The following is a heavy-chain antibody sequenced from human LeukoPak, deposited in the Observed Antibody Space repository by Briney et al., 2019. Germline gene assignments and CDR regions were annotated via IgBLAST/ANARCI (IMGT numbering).Heavy chain of an antibody. CDR2: INSDGSST. J-gene: IGHJ4*02. CDR1: GFTFSSYW. V-gene: IGHV3-74*01. Sequence: PGGSLRLSCAASGFTFSSYWMHWVRQAPGKGLVWVSRINSDGSSTSYADSVKGRFTISGDNSKNTLYLQMNSLRAEDTAVYYCAKGRDYGDSLYFDYWGQGTLVTVSS. D-gene: IGHD4-17*01. CDR3: AKGRDYGDSLYFDY.